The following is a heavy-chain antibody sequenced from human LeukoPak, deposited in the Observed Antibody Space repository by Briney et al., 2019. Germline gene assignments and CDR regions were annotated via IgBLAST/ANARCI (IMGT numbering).Heavy chain of an antibody. J-gene: IGHJ4*02. Sequence: GGSLRLSCAASGFTFSDYYMSWIRQAPGKGLEWVSYISSSGSTIYYADSVKGRFTISRDNARNSLYLQMNSLRAEDTAVYYCARDPSSRAAANPIDYWGQGTLVTVSS. CDR1: GFTFSDYY. CDR2: ISSSGSTI. D-gene: IGHD6-13*01. CDR3: ARDPSSRAAANPIDY. V-gene: IGHV3-11*01.